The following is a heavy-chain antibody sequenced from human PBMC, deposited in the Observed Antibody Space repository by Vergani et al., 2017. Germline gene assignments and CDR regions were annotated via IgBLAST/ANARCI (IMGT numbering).Heavy chain of an antibody. Sequence: QVQLVESGGGVVQPGGSLRLSCAASGFTFNSYGMHWVRQAPGKGLEWVASIRSDESRRYYGDSMEGRFTISRDNSKNTLSLQMNSLTAEDTAIYYCAGPQGTSAYYYGGVDYWGQGILVTVSS. CDR2: IRSDESRR. V-gene: IGHV3-30*02. CDR1: GFTFNSYG. D-gene: IGHD3-22*01. CDR3: AGPQGTSAYYYGGVDY. J-gene: IGHJ4*02.